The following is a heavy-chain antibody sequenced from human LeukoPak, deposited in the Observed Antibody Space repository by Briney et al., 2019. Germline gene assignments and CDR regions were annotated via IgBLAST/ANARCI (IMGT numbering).Heavy chain of an antibody. Sequence: GRSLRLSCAASGFTFGDYAMHWVRQAPGKGLEWVSGISWNSGSIGYADSVKGRFTISRDNAKNSLYLQMNSLRAEDTALYYCAKSVGITIFGVVIPYFDYWGQGTLVTVSS. D-gene: IGHD3-3*01. J-gene: IGHJ4*02. CDR2: ISWNSGSI. CDR1: GFTFGDYA. V-gene: IGHV3-9*01. CDR3: AKSVGITIFGVVIPYFDY.